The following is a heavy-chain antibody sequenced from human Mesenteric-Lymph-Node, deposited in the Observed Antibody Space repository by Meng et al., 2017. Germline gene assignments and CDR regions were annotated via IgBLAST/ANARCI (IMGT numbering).Heavy chain of an antibody. CDR2: LYSSGST. Sequence: GESLKISCAAPGFTVSSNYMNWVRQAPGKGLEWLSVLYSSGSTSYANSVKGRFTISRDNSKNTLYLQMDRLRPEDTAVYYCASQSGSGSYYKYYFDYWGQGTLVTVSS. D-gene: IGHD1-26*01. CDR3: ASQSGSGSYYKYYFDY. V-gene: IGHV3-66*02. J-gene: IGHJ4*02. CDR1: GFTVSSNY.